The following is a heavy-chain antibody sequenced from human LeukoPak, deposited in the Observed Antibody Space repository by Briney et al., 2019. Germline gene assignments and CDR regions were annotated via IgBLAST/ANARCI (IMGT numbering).Heavy chain of an antibody. J-gene: IGHJ4*02. CDR1: GFTFSSYG. CDR2: IRYDGSNK. CDR3: AKDGGSSYYFDY. D-gene: IGHD6-6*01. Sequence: PGGSLRLSCAASGFTFSSYGMHWVRQAPGKGLEWVAFIRYDGSNKYYADSVKGRFTISRDNSKNTLYLQMNSLRAEDTAVYCCAKDGGSSYYFDYWGQGTLVTVSS. V-gene: IGHV3-30*02.